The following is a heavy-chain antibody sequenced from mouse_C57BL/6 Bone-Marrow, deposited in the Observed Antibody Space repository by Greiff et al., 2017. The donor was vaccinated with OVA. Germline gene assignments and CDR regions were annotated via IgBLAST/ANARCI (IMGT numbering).Heavy chain of an antibody. J-gene: IGHJ2*01. Sequence: QVQLQQSGAELARPGASVKLSCKASGYTFTSYGISWVKQRTGQGLEWIGEIYPRSGNTYYNEKFKGKATLTADKSSSTAYMELRSLTSEDSAVYFCARLDYGSSVHYFDYWGQGTTLTVSS. CDR3: ARLDYGSSVHYFDY. V-gene: IGHV1-81*01. D-gene: IGHD1-1*01. CDR1: GYTFTSYG. CDR2: IYPRSGNT.